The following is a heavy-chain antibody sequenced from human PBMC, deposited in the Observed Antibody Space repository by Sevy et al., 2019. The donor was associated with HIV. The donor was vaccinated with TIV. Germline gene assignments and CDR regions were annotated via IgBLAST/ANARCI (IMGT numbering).Heavy chain of an antibody. V-gene: IGHV3-23*01. CDR1: GFIFSGYV. CDR2: ISASGGST. Sequence: GGSLRLSCAASGFIFSGYVMSWVRQAPGKGLEWVSGISASGGSTYYADSLKGRFTVSRDNSKNTLYLEMNSLRAEDTAVYYCAKDASSSWTGGTFQHWGQGTLVTVSS. CDR3: AKDASSSWTGGTFQH. J-gene: IGHJ1*01. D-gene: IGHD6-13*01.